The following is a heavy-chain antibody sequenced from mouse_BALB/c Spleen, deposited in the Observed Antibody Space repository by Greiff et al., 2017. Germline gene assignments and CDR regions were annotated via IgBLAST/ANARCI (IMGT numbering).Heavy chain of an antibody. J-gene: IGHJ1*01. CDR1: GYTFTSYV. CDR2: INPYNDGT. V-gene: IGHV1-14*01. D-gene: IGHD2-3*01. Sequence: EVQGVESGPELVKPGASVKMSCKASGYTFTSYVMHWVKQKPGQGLEWIGYINPYNDGTKYNEKFKGKATLTSDKSSSTAYMELSSLTSEDSAVYYCARMGYDDGYPYFDVWGAGTTVTVSS. CDR3: ARMGYDDGYPYFDV.